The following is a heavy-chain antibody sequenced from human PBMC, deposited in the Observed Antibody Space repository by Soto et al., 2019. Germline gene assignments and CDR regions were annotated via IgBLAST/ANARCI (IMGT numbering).Heavy chain of an antibody. V-gene: IGHV3-23*01. CDR1: GFTFSSYA. CDR2: ISGSGGST. J-gene: IGHJ5*02. Sequence: PGGSLRLAGSASGFTFSSYAMSWVRQAPGKGLEWVSAISGSGGSTYYADSVKGRFTISRDNSKNTLYLQMNSLRAEDTAVYYCAKLGRGSWRTGWFDPWGQGTLVTVSS. CDR3: AKLGRGSWRTGWFDP. D-gene: IGHD6-13*01.